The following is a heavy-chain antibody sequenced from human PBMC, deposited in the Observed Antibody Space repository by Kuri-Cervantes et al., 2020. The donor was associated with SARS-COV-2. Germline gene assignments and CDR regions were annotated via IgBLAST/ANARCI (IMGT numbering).Heavy chain of an antibody. V-gene: IGHV3-66*01. CDR1: GFTVNSYY. CDR3: ARGNVAVAGDASDV. CDR2: IFTDDKT. J-gene: IGHJ3*01. D-gene: IGHD6-19*01. Sequence: GESLKISCAASGFTVNSYYINWVRQAPGKGLEWVSVIFTDDKTYYADSVKDRVNMSRDNFRNTVFLQINSLRADDTAVYYCARGNVAVAGDASDVWGHGTVVTVSS.